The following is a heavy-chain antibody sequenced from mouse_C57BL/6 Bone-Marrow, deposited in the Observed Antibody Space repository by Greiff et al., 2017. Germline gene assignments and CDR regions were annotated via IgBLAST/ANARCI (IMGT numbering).Heavy chain of an antibody. V-gene: IGHV7-1*01. CDR2: SRNKANDYTT. J-gene: IGHJ2*01. D-gene: IGHD4-1*01. CDR3: ARDLGRGYFDA. Sequence: EVKLVESGGGLVQSGRSLRLSCAASGFTFSDFYMEWVRQAPGKGLEWIAASRNKANDYTTDYSASVKGRFIVSRYTSQSILYLQMNALRAEDTAIDDYARDLGRGYFDAWGQDTTLTVAS. CDR1: GFTFSDFY.